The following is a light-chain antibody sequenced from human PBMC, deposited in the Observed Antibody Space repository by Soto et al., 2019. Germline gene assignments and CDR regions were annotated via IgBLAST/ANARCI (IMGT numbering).Light chain of an antibody. Sequence: EIVMTQSPATLSVSPGERATLSCRASQSVSSNLAWYQQKPGQAPRLLIYGASTRATGIAPRFSASGSGTEFTLTISSLQPEDFAVYYCQQYNNWPPWTFGQGTKVDIK. CDR1: QSVSSN. CDR3: QQYNNWPPWT. CDR2: GAS. V-gene: IGKV3-15*01. J-gene: IGKJ1*01.